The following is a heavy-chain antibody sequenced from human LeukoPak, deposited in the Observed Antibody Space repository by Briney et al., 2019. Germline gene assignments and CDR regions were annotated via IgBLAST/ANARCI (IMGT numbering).Heavy chain of an antibody. CDR1: GFTFCSYA. CDR2: ISTSRGTT. Sequence: GGPLRLSCAASGFTFCSYAMRWVRQSPGKGVERVSGISTSRGTTSYAASVKGRFTVSRDNPRNTLYMEMNSLRDEDTAVYYCAVMHRYYDGSGSRVQWGQGTLVPVSS. V-gene: IGHV3-23*01. D-gene: IGHD3-22*01. CDR3: AVMHRYYDGSGSRVQ. J-gene: IGHJ4*02.